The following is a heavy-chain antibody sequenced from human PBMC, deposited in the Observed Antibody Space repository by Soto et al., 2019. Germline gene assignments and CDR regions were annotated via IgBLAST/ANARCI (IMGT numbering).Heavy chain of an antibody. Sequence: SETLSLTCTVDSISTYYWNWIRQPPGKGLEWIGYIYYMGRTNYNSSLKSRVSMSIDTSKNQFSLKLSSVTAADTAIYYCARDPVGVTHFDYWGQGASVTVS. D-gene: IGHD1-26*01. CDR3: ARDPVGVTHFDY. CDR1: SISTYY. CDR2: IYYMGRT. J-gene: IGHJ4*02. V-gene: IGHV4-59*01.